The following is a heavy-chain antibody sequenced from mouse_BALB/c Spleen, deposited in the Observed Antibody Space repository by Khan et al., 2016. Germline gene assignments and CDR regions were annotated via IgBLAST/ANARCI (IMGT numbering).Heavy chain of an antibody. CDR3: RSVYFDY. CDR2: IRSTSNNHAT. V-gene: IGHV6-6*01. Sequence: EVKLEESGGGLVQPGGSMKLSCAASGFTFSDAWMDWVRQSPEKGLEWVAEIRSTSNNHATYYAESVKGRFTISRDDSRSSVYLQMNSLSAEDSGIYFCRSVYFDYWGQGTTLTVSS. CDR1: GFTFSDAW. J-gene: IGHJ2*01.